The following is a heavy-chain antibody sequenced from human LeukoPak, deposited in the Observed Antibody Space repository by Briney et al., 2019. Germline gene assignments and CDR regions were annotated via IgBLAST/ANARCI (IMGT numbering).Heavy chain of an antibody. CDR2: ISDSGGGT. J-gene: IGHJ4*02. Sequence: PGGSLRLSCAASGLTFNYYMSWVRQAPGKGLEWVSVISDSGGGTWYADSVKGRFTVSRDNSKNTLYLEMNSLRAEDTAVYYCAKYTRTLDYWGQGTLVTVSS. CDR3: AKYTRTLDY. CDR1: GLTFNYY. V-gene: IGHV3-23*01.